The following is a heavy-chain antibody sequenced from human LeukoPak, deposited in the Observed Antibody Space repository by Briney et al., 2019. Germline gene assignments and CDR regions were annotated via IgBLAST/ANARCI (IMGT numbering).Heavy chain of an antibody. CDR1: GFTFDDYA. V-gene: IGHV3-9*03. J-gene: IGHJ3*02. CDR2: ISWNSGSI. Sequence: PGRSLGLSCAASGFTFDDYAMHWVRQAPGKGLEWVSGISWNSGSIGYADSVKGRFTISRDNAKNSLYLQMNSLRAEDMALYYCAKASGSSGLDAFDIWGQGTMVTVSS. CDR3: AKASGSSGLDAFDI. D-gene: IGHD1-26*01.